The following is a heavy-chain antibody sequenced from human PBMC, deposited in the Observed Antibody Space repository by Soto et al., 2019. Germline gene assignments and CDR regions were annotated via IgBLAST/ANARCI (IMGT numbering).Heavy chain of an antibody. Sequence: XXSLRLSFAASGFTFSSYAMRWVPQAPGKGLEWVSAISGSGGSTYYADSVKGRFTISRDNSKNTLYLQMNSLRAEDTAVYYCAKDQRGQGAFDIWGQGTVVTVSS. CDR3: AKDQRGQGAFDI. CDR2: ISGSGGST. CDR1: GFTFSSYA. V-gene: IGHV3-23*01. J-gene: IGHJ3*02.